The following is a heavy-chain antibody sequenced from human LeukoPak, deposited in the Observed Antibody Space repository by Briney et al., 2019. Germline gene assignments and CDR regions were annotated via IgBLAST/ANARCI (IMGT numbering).Heavy chain of an antibody. Sequence: GGSLRLSCAASGFTFSSYWMSWVRQAPGKGLEWVANIKQDGSEKYYVDSVKGRFTISRDNAKNSLYLQMNSLRAEDTAVYYCARRVTGQWVWFGELFSWFDPWGQGTLVTVSS. CDR1: GFTFSSYW. CDR3: ARRVTGQWVWFGELFSWFDP. V-gene: IGHV3-7*01. CDR2: IKQDGSEK. D-gene: IGHD3-10*01. J-gene: IGHJ5*02.